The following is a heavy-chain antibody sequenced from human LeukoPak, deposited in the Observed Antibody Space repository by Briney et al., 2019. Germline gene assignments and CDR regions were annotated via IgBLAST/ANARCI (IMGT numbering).Heavy chain of an antibody. CDR3: AKDRWSGITGFDY. Sequence: GSLRLSCAASGFTFSSYGMHWVRQAPGKGLEGVAVIWYDGSNKYYADSVKGRFTISRDNSKNTLYLQMNSLRAEDTAVYYCAKDRWSGITGFDYWGQGTLVTVSS. J-gene: IGHJ4*02. CDR1: GFTFSSYG. V-gene: IGHV3-33*06. D-gene: IGHD1-7*01. CDR2: IWYDGSNK.